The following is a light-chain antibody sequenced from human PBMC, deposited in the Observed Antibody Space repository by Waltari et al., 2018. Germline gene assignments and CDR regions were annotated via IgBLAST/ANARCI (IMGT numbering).Light chain of an antibody. V-gene: IGKV3-15*01. CDR2: GAS. CDR3: QERGRT. Sequence: IVMTQSPATLSVSPGEGATLSCKASQSLSSNLAWYQQKPGQLPRLLIYGASPTATGIPARFSGSGSGTEFTLTISSLQAEDFAVYYCQERGRTFGQGTKVEIK. J-gene: IGKJ1*01. CDR1: QSLSSN.